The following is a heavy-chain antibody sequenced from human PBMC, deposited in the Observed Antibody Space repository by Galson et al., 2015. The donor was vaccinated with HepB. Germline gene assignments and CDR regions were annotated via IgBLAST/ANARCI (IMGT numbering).Heavy chain of an antibody. CDR2: IYASRST. D-gene: IGHD3-16*02. V-gene: IGHV4-61*01. J-gene: IGHJ4*02. Sequence: QVKLQEAGPGLLKPSETLSLTCSVSGASVSTNTFYWSWIRQPPGKGLEWIGYIYASRSTNYNPSLRSRVTISVDTSKNQFSLKLHSVTAADTAVYYCARDPLESYSYFVFDYWGQGTLVSVSS. CDR3: ARDPLESYSYFVFDY. CDR1: GASVSTNTFY.